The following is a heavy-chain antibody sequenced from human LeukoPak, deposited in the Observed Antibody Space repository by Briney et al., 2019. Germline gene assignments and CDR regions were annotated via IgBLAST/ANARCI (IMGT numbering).Heavy chain of an antibody. CDR3: ARDGVGGLYYFDY. J-gene: IGHJ4*02. CDR1: GGSISSGDYY. D-gene: IGHD4-23*01. CDR2: IYYSGST. Sequence: PSETLSLTCTVSGGSISSGDYYWSWIRQPPGKGLEWIGYIYYSGSTYYNPSLKSRVTISVDTSKNQFSLKLSSVTAADTAVYYCARDGVGGLYYFDYWGRGTLVTVSS. V-gene: IGHV4-30-4*01.